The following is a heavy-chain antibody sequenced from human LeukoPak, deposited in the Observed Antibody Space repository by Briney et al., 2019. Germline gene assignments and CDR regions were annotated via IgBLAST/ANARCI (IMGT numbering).Heavy chain of an antibody. CDR2: INKDGSEK. J-gene: IGHJ4*02. CDR3: ARDKVTY. CDR1: GLTFSNYW. V-gene: IGHV3-7*01. Sequence: PGGSLRLSCAASGLTFSNYWMSWVRQAPGKGLEWVAHINKDGSEKYYVDSVKGRFTISRDNAKNSLYLQMNSLRVEDTAVYYCARDKVTYWGQGTLVTVSS.